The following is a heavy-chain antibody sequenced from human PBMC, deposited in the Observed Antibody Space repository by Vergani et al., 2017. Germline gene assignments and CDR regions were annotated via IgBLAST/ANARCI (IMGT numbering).Heavy chain of an antibody. V-gene: IGHV1-69*01. J-gene: IGHJ4*02. D-gene: IGHD3-3*01. CDR1: GGTGRREE. CDR3: ARAYYDFWSGYXLDY. CDR2: RKQIVGTA. Sequence: QVQLVQSGAEGKKPGSEGKGEGKEEGGTGRREEKRGGGQGTGKGIEVMGGRKQIVGTANYAQKFQGRVTITADESTSTAYMELSSLRSEDTALYYCARAYYDFWSGYXLDYWGQGTLVTVSS.